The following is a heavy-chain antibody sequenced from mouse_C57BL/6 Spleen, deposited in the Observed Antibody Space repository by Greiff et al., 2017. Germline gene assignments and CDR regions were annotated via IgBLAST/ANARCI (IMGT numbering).Heavy chain of an antibody. Sequence: VQLQQPGAELVRPGSSVKLSCKASGYTFTSYWMHWVKQRPIQGLEWIGNIDPSDSYTHYNQKFKYKATLTVDKSSSTAYMQLSSLTSEDSAVYSCARGGRITTGVATCDYWGQGTTLTVSS. D-gene: IGHD1-1*01. V-gene: IGHV1-52*01. CDR1: GYTFTSYW. CDR2: IDPSDSYT. J-gene: IGHJ2*01. CDR3: ARGGRITTGVATCDY.